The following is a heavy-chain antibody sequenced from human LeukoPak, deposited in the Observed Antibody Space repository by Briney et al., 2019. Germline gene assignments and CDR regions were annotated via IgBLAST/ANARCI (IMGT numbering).Heavy chain of an antibody. D-gene: IGHD5-12*01. CDR3: ARVLGVATSSFYYYYYYMD. V-gene: IGHV4-34*01. J-gene: IGHJ6*03. CDR1: GGSFSGYY. Sequence: SETLSLTCAVYGGSFSGYYWSWIRQPPGKGLEWIGYIYYSGSTYYNPSLKSRVTISVDRSKNQFSLKLSSVTAADTAVYYCARVLGVATSSFYYYYYYMD. CDR2: IYYSGST.